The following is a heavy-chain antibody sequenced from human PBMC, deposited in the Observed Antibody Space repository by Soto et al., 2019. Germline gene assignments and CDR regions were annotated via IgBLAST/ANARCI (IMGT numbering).Heavy chain of an antibody. V-gene: IGHV3-23*01. CDR3: AKASSSWYGFRVYYFDY. CDR1: GFTFSNYA. D-gene: IGHD6-13*01. CDR2: ISGSGGST. J-gene: IGHJ4*02. Sequence: EAQLLESGGGLVRPGGSLRLSCAASGFTFSNYAMNWVRQAPGKGLEWVSVISGSGGSTYYADSVQGRFTISRDNSKNTLYLQVNSLRAEDTAIYYCAKASSSWYGFRVYYFDYWGQGTLVTVSS.